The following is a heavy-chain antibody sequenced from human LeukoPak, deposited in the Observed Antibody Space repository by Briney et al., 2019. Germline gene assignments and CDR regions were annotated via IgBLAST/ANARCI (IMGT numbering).Heavy chain of an antibody. CDR3: AAAPYYYDSSGYHEADAFDI. J-gene: IGHJ3*02. CDR2: ISAYSGDT. D-gene: IGHD3-22*01. Sequence: GASVKVSCKASGYTFTSYGISWVRQAPGQGLEWMGWISAYSGDTSYAQKFQGRATMTTDTSTSTAYMELRSLSSDDTAVYYCAAAPYYYDSSGYHEADAFDIWGQGTMVTVSS. CDR1: GYTFTSYG. V-gene: IGHV1-18*01.